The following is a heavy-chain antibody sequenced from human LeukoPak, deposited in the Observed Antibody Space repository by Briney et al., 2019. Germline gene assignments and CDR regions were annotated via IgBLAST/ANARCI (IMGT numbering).Heavy chain of an antibody. Sequence: PSETLSLICTVSGGSISSYYWSWIRQPPGKGLEWIGYIYYSGSTNYNPSLKSRVTISVDTSKNQFSLKLSSVTAADTAVYYCARGVDTAMVPSFDYWGQGTLVTVSS. CDR3: ARGVDTAMVPSFDY. J-gene: IGHJ4*02. CDR1: GGSISSYY. V-gene: IGHV4-59*01. D-gene: IGHD5-18*01. CDR2: IYYSGST.